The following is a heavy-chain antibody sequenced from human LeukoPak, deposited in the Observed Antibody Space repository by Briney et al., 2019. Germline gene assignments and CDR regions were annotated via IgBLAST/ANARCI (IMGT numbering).Heavy chain of an antibody. Sequence: ASVKVSCKASGYTFTSYYMHWVRQAPGQGLEWMGWINPNSGGTNYAQKFQGRVTMTRDTSISTAYMELSRLRSDDTAVYYCAREGIAAAGTSLEFDYWGQGTLVTVSS. V-gene: IGHV1-2*02. CDR3: AREGIAAAGTSLEFDY. J-gene: IGHJ4*02. CDR1: GYTFTSYY. D-gene: IGHD6-13*01. CDR2: INPNSGGT.